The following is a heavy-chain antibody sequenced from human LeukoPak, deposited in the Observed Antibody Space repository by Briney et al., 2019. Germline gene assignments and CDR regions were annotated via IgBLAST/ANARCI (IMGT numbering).Heavy chain of an antibody. CDR1: GFTFSTYW. CDR3: ARVDCSSTSCPGTYFDY. J-gene: IGHJ4*02. Sequence: PGGSLRLSCAASGFTFSTYWMSWVRQAPGKGLEWVANMKQDGSDKYYVDSVKGRFTISRDNAKNSLYLQMNSLRAEDTAVYYCARVDCSSTSCPGTYFDYWGQGTLVTVSS. D-gene: IGHD2-2*01. CDR2: MKQDGSDK. V-gene: IGHV3-7*01.